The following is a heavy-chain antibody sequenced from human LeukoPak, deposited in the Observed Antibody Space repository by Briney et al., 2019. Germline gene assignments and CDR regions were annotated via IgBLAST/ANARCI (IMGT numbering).Heavy chain of an antibody. D-gene: IGHD3-10*01. Sequence: GGSLRLSCAASGFTFSGHWMYWVRQAPGKGLVWVSRINPDGSDTSYADPVKGRFTISRDNAKNRLYLQMNSLRAEDTAVYCCARDVGFGIDYWGQGILVAVSS. CDR3: ARDVGFGIDY. V-gene: IGHV3-74*01. CDR2: INPDGSDT. J-gene: IGHJ4*02. CDR1: GFTFSGHW.